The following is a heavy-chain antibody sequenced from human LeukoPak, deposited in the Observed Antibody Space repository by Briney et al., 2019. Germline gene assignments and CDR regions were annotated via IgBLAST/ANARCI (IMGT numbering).Heavy chain of an antibody. CDR3: ARALVEGGY. V-gene: IGHV1-2*02. CDR1: GYIFTGQF. CDR2: YNPNSGDT. Sequence: ASVKVSCKASGYIFTGQFIHWVRQAPGQGLEWMAMYNPNSGDTTFSQRFQDRVTMTRDTSISTAYMELSRLRSDDTAVYYCARALVEGGYWGQGTLVTVSS. J-gene: IGHJ4*02. D-gene: IGHD6-6*01.